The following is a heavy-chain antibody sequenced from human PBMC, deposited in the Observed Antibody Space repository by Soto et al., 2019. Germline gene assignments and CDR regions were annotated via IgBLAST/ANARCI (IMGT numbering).Heavy chain of an antibody. CDR3: ARSRGRGVGATHTYYYYYGMDV. Sequence: ASVKVSCKASGYTFTSYAMHWVRQAPGQRLEWMGWINAGNGNTKYSQKFQGRVTITRDTSASTAYMELSSLRSEDTAVYYCARSRGRGVGATHTYYYYYGMDVWGQGTTVTVSS. CDR1: GYTFTSYA. V-gene: IGHV1-3*01. J-gene: IGHJ6*02. D-gene: IGHD1-26*01. CDR2: INAGNGNT.